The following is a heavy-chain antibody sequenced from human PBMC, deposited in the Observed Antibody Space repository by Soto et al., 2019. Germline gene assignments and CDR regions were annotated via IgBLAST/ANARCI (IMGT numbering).Heavy chain of an antibody. CDR3: AREVIQCSGGSCCSRLDY. CDR1: GGSISSYD. CDR2: IYYSGST. V-gene: IGHV4-59*01. Sequence: QVQLQESGPGLVKPSETLSLTCTVSGGSISSYDWSWIRQPPGKGLEWIGYIYYSGSTNYNPSLKRRGTISVDTSKNQFSLKLSSVTAADTAVYYCAREVIQCSGGSCCSRLDYWGQGTLVTVSS. D-gene: IGHD2-15*01. J-gene: IGHJ4*02.